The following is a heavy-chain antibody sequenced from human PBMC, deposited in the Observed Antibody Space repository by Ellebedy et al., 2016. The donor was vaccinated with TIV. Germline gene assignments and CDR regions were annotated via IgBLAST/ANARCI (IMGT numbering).Heavy chain of an antibody. CDR3: ARGRGIAARRGFDY. J-gene: IGHJ4*02. CDR1: GYTFTSYD. V-gene: IGHV1-8*01. D-gene: IGHD6-6*01. CDR2: MNPNSGNT. Sequence: ASVKVSXKASGYTFTSYDINWVRQATGQGLEWMGWMNPNSGNTGYAQKFQGRVTMTRNTSISTAYMELSSLRSEDTAVYYCARGRGIAARRGFDYWGQGTLVTVSS.